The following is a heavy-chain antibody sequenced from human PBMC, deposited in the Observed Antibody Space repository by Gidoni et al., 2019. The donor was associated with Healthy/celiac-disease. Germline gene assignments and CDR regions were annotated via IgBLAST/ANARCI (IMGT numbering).Heavy chain of an antibody. J-gene: IGHJ4*02. Sequence: QVQLVQSGAEVKKPGASVTVSCKASGSTFTSYYMHWVRQAPGQGLEWMGIITPSGGSTSYAQKFQGRVTMTRDTSTSTVYMELSSLRSEDTAVYYCARRIAVAGALDYWGQGTLVTVSS. CDR2: ITPSGGST. CDR3: ARRIAVAGALDY. CDR1: GSTFTSYY. V-gene: IGHV1-46*03. D-gene: IGHD6-19*01.